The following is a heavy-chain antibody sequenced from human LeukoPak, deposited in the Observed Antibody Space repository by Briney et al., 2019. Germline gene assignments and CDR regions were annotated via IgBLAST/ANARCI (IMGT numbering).Heavy chain of an antibody. Sequence: SETLSLTCTVSGGSVSSGSYYWSWIRQPPGKGLEWIGYIYYSGSTNYNPSLKSRVTISVDTSKNQFSLKLSSVTAADTAVYYWARSLGGATIDYGGRGTLVTVSS. V-gene: IGHV4-61*01. D-gene: IGHD1-26*01. CDR2: IYYSGST. CDR3: ARSLGGATIDY. J-gene: IGHJ4*02. CDR1: GGSVSSGSYY.